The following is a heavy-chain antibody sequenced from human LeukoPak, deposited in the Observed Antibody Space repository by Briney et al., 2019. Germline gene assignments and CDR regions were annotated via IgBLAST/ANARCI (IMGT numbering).Heavy chain of an antibody. Sequence: GRSLRLSCAASGFTFSSYAMHWVRQAPGKGLEWVAVISYDGSNKYYADSVKGRFTISRDNSKNTLYLQMNSLRAEDTAVYYCARVRKYSGYYSWYFDLWGRGTLVTVSS. CDR2: ISYDGSNK. J-gene: IGHJ2*01. D-gene: IGHD5-12*01. CDR1: GFTFSSYA. CDR3: ARVRKYSGYYSWYFDL. V-gene: IGHV3-30*04.